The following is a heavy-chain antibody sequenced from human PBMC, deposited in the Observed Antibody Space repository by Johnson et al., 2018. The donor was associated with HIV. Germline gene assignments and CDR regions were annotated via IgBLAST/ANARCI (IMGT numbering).Heavy chain of an antibody. D-gene: IGHD2-21*02. CDR2: IYNGDTT. J-gene: IGHJ3*02. V-gene: IGHV3-66*01. Sequence: VQLVESGGGLVQPGGSLRLSCAASGFTVSSNYMSWVRQAPGKGLEWVSVIYNGDTTYYADSVKGRFIISRDNSKNTLCLQMNSLRAEDTAVYYCARNCGGDCSGHDAFDIWGQGTMVTVSS. CDR1: GFTVSSNY. CDR3: ARNCGGDCSGHDAFDI.